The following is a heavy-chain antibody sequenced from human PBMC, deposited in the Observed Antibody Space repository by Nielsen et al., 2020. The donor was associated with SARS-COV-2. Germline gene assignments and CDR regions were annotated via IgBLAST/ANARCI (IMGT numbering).Heavy chain of an antibody. Sequence: SETLSLTCTVSGASIISGDSSWTWIRQYPGKDLEWIGLRHYSGNTYYNPSLQSRVVISVDKSMNHFSLRLGSVTAADTALYFCVRGTVFFDSWGQGARVTVSS. CDR1: GASIISGDSS. CDR3: VRGTVFFDS. CDR2: RHYSGNT. V-gene: IGHV4-31*03. D-gene: IGHD3/OR15-3a*01. J-gene: IGHJ5*01.